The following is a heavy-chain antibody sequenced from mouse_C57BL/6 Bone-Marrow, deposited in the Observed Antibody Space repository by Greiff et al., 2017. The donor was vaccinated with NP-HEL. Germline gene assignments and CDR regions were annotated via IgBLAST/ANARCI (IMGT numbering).Heavy chain of an antibody. CDR3: AKNALGRDWYFDV. D-gene: IGHD4-1*01. Sequence: VQLQQSGPGLVQPSQSLSITCTVSGFSLTSYGVHWVRQSPGKGLEWLGVIWRGGSTDYNAAFMSRLSITKDNSKSQVFFKMNSLQADDTAIYYCAKNALGRDWYFDVWGTGTTVTVSS. CDR2: IWRGGST. CDR1: GFSLTSYG. V-gene: IGHV2-5*01. J-gene: IGHJ1*03.